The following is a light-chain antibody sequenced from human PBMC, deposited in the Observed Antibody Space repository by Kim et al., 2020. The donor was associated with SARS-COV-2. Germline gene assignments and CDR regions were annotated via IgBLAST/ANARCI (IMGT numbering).Light chain of an antibody. V-gene: IGKV3-15*01. CDR3: QQYNDSWT. Sequence: IVMTQSPATLSVSPGERATLSCRASQSVSSNLAWYQQKPGQAPRVLIYGASTRATGIPARFSGSGSGTEFTLTISSLQSEDFAVYYCQQYNDSWTFGQGTQVDIK. CDR1: QSVSSN. CDR2: GAS. J-gene: IGKJ1*01.